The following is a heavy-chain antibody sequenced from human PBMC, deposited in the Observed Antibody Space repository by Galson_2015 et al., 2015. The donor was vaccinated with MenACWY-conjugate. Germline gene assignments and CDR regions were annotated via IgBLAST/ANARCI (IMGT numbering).Heavy chain of an antibody. J-gene: IGHJ6*02. CDR3: ARHPPGGRGMDV. V-gene: IGHV5-51*01. Sequence: SGAEVKKPRESLKISCKASGYNFITYWIGWVRQVPGKGLEWVGLISPIDSKTRYSPAFEGRVTISADNSITTAYLQWNSLQASDTAMYYCARHPPGGRGMDVWGQGTTVTVSS. D-gene: IGHD1-26*01. CDR2: ISPIDSKT. CDR1: GYNFITYW.